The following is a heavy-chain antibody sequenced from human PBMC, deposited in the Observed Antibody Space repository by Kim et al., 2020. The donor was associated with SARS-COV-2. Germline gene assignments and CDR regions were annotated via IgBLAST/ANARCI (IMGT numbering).Heavy chain of an antibody. CDR3: ARRYSSGWYNY. D-gene: IGHD6-19*01. Sequence: SETLSLTCTVSGGSTSSSDYYWGWIRQPPGKGLEWIGSIYYSGSTYYNPSLKSRVTISVDTSKNQFSLKLSSVTAADTAVYYCARRYSSGWYNYWGQGTLVTVSS. V-gene: IGHV4-39*01. CDR1: GGSTSSSDYY. CDR2: IYYSGST. J-gene: IGHJ4*02.